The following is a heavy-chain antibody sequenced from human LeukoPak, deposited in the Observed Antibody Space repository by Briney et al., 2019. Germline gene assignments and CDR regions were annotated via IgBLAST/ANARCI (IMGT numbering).Heavy chain of an antibody. CDR1: GYTFTSYY. D-gene: IGHD3-10*01. Sequence: ASVRVSCKASGYTFTSYYMHWVRQAPGQGLEWMGIINPSGGSTSYAHNFQGRVTMTRGTSTSTVYMELSSLTSEDTAVYYCARGWREVFLEGLDAFDFWGQGTVVTVSS. V-gene: IGHV1-46*01. CDR2: INPSGGST. CDR3: ARGWREVFLEGLDAFDF. J-gene: IGHJ3*01.